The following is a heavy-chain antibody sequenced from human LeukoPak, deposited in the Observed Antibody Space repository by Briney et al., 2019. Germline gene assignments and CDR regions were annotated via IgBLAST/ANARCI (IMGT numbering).Heavy chain of an antibody. V-gene: IGHV3-21*01. CDR3: ARMGKLDFDY. CDR2: ISSSSSYI. CDR1: GFTFSSYA. J-gene: IGHJ4*02. Sequence: PGGSLRLSCAASGFTFSSYAMSWVRQAPGKGLEWVSSISSSSSYIYYADSVKGRFTISRDNAKNSLYLQMNSLRAEDTAVYYCARMGKLDFDYWGQGTLVTVSS. D-gene: IGHD1-26*01.